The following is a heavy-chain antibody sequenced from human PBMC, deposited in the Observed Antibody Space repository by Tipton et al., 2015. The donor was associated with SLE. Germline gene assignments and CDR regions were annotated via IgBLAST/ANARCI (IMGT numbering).Heavy chain of an antibody. CDR3: AKDVVGRKGVSSGWYSYFDY. D-gene: IGHD6-19*01. CDR2: ISSSSSYI. CDR1: GFTFSSYS. V-gene: IGHV3-21*01. Sequence: SLRLSCAASGFTFSSYSMNWVRQAPGKGLEWVSSISSSSSYIYYADSVKGRFTISRDNAKNSLYLQMNSLRAEDTAVYYCAKDVVGRKGVSSGWYSYFDYWGQGTLVTVSS. J-gene: IGHJ4*02.